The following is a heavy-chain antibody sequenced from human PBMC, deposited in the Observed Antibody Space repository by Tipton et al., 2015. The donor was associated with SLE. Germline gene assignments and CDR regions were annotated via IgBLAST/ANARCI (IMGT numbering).Heavy chain of an antibody. CDR1: GFTFSSYW. J-gene: IGHJ3*02. Sequence: SLRLSCAASGFTFSSYWMHWVRQAPGKGLEWVAFIRYDGSNKYYADSVKGRFTISRDNSKNTLYLQMNSLRAEDTAVYYCAKDAAVAGMGDAFDIWGQGTMVTVSS. D-gene: IGHD6-19*01. CDR2: IRYDGSNK. CDR3: AKDAAVAGMGDAFDI. V-gene: IGHV3-30*02.